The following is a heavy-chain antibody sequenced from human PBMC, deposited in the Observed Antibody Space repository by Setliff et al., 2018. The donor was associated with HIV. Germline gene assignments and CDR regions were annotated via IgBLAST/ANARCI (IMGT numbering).Heavy chain of an antibody. CDR3: AREPPEVTITTHKHDI. CDR1: GYAFSSYG. V-gene: IGHV1-18*01. CDR2: IHPYTGDT. Sequence: GASVKVSCKAFGYAFSSYGINWLRQAPGQGLEWMGWIHPYTGDTDQGQKVQGRLTMTTDTSTNTAYMELTSLRSDDTAVYFCAREPPEVTITTHKHDIWGQGTLVTVSS. D-gene: IGHD1-1*01. J-gene: IGHJ3*02.